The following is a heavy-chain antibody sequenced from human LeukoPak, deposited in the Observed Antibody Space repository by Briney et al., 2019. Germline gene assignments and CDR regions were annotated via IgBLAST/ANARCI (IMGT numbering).Heavy chain of an antibody. J-gene: IGHJ4*02. CDR1: GGSISSYY. Sequence: PSETLSLTCTVSGGSISSYYWNWIRQPPGKGLEWIGYIYYSGSTNYNPSLKSRVTISVDTSKNQFSLKLSSVTAADTAVYYCARDLGDYCSGGSCYSGDYWGQGTLVTVSS. D-gene: IGHD2-15*01. V-gene: IGHV4-59*01. CDR3: ARDLGDYCSGGSCYSGDY. CDR2: IYYSGST.